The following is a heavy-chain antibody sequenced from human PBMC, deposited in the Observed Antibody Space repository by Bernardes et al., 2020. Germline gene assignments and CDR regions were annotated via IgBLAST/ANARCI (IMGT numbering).Heavy chain of an antibody. Sequence: GGSLRLSCAASGFTFSSYGMHWVRQAPGKGLEWVAVISYDGSNKYYADSVKGRFTISRDNSKNTLYLQMNSLRAEDTAVYYCAKEQWLVFLFDYWGQGTLVTVSS. V-gene: IGHV3-30*18. D-gene: IGHD6-19*01. J-gene: IGHJ4*02. CDR3: AKEQWLVFLFDY. CDR2: ISYDGSNK. CDR1: GFTFSSYG.